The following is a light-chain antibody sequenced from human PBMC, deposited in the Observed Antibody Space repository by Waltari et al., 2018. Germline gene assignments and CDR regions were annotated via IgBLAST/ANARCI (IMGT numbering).Light chain of an antibody. Sequence: QSVLTQPPSVSGAPGQRVTISCTGTSSNIGAGYDVHWYQQLPGTAPKLLIYDNTNRPSGGPDRFSGSKSGTSASLAITGLQAEDEADYYCQSFDSSLSGSRVFGGGTKLTVL. CDR1: SSNIGAGYD. CDR2: DNT. CDR3: QSFDSSLSGSRV. V-gene: IGLV1-40*01. J-gene: IGLJ3*02.